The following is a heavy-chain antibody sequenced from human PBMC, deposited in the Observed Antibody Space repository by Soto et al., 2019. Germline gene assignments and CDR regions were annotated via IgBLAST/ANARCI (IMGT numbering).Heavy chain of an antibody. V-gene: IGHV4-59*08. CDR2: IYYSGST. Sequence: SETLSLTCTVSGGSISSYYWSWIRQPPGKGLEWIGYIYYSGSTNYNPSLKSRVTISVDTSKNQFSLKLSSVTAADTAVYYCARTETIVVVPAAIGWFDPWGQGTLVTVSS. D-gene: IGHD2-2*01. CDR1: GGSISSYY. J-gene: IGHJ5*02. CDR3: ARTETIVVVPAAIGWFDP.